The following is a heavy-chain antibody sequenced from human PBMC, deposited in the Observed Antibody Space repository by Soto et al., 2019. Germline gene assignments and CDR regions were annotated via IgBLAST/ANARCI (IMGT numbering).Heavy chain of an antibody. Sequence: QVQLQQWGAGLLKPSETLSLTCAVYGGSFSGYYWTGIRQPPGTGLEWIGEINHSGSTNYNPSLKSRVNISVDASKNQRSLKLTSVTAADTAVYFCARDKITGLIDYWGQGTRVTVSS. D-gene: IGHD2-8*02. CDR3: ARDKITGLIDY. CDR1: GGSFSGYY. CDR2: INHSGST. V-gene: IGHV4-34*01. J-gene: IGHJ4*02.